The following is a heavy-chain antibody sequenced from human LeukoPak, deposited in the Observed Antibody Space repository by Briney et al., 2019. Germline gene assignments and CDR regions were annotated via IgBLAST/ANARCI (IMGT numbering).Heavy chain of an antibody. CDR1: GGTFSSYA. Sequence: ASVKVSCKASGGTFSSYAISWVRQAPGQGLEWMGGIIPIFGTANYAQKFQGRVTITTDESTSTAYIELSSLRSEDTAVYYCARGIVSYYYYYMDVWGKGTTVTVSS. CDR2: IIPIFGTA. J-gene: IGHJ6*03. V-gene: IGHV1-69*05. CDR3: ARGIVSYYYYYMDV. D-gene: IGHD3-16*02.